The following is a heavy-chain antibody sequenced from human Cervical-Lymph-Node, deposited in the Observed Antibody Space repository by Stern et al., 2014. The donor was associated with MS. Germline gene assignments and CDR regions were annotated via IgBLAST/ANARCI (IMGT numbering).Heavy chain of an antibody. D-gene: IGHD6-13*01. Sequence: EVHLVESGGDLVQPGGSLRLACAASGFTFSAYSMNWVRQGPGKGLEWLAFISRSGTTIYYAGSAQGRFTISRDNVKSTLYLQLNGLRVEDTAVYYCARDHGSTWYSGPERAEIFQQWGQGTLVTVSS. V-gene: IGHV3-48*01. CDR1: GFTFSAYS. CDR2: ISRSGTTI. J-gene: IGHJ1*01. CDR3: ARDHGSTWYSGPERAEIFQQ.